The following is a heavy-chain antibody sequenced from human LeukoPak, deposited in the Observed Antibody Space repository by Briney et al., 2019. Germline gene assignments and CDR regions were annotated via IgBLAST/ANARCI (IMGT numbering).Heavy chain of an antibody. CDR2: ISRGSSTT. V-gene: IGHV3-48*01. J-gene: IGHJ4*02. Sequence: GGSLRLSCAASGFTFSSYWMSWVRQAPGKGLEWVSYISRGSSTTYYADSVKGRFTISRDNAKNSLYLQMNSLRAGDTAVYCLDYWGQGTLVTVSS. CDR1: GFTFSSYW. CDR3: DY.